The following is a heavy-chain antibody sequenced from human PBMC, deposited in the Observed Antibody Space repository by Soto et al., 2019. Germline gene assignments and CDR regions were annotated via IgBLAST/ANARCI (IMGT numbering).Heavy chain of an antibody. CDR1: GFTFSSYW. D-gene: IGHD2-2*01. Sequence: EVQLVESGGGLVQPGGSLRLSCAASGFTFSSYWMSWVRQAPGKGLEWVANIKQDGSEKYYVDSVKGRFTISRDNAKNSLYMQMNSLRAEDTAVYYCARLRAYCSSPSCYEGVNWFDPWGQGTLVTVSS. CDR3: ARLRAYCSSPSCYEGVNWFDP. V-gene: IGHV3-7*01. J-gene: IGHJ5*02. CDR2: IKQDGSEK.